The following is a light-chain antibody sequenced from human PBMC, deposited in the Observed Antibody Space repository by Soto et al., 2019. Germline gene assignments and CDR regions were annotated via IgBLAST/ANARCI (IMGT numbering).Light chain of an antibody. CDR2: DAS. Sequence: EKVMTQSPATLSVSPGARAPLSCRASQSVRSNLAWYQQKPGQPPRLLIYDASTRATGIPARFSGSGSGTEFTLTISSLQSEDFAVYYCQQYNNWPPWTFGQGTKVDIK. CDR3: QQYNNWPPWT. J-gene: IGKJ1*01. V-gene: IGKV3-15*01. CDR1: QSVRSN.